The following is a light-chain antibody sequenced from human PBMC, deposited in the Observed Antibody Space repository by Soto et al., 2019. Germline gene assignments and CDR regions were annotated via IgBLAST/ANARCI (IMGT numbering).Light chain of an antibody. V-gene: IGKV3-15*01. CDR3: QQYNNWPGT. CDR1: QSVTNY. CDR2: GAS. J-gene: IGKJ5*01. Sequence: EIFLTQSPDTLSLSPGERATLSCRASQSVTNYIAWYQQRPGQAPRLLIYGASTRATGIPARFSGSGSGTEFTLTISSLQSEDFAVYYCQQYNNWPGTFGQGTRLEIK.